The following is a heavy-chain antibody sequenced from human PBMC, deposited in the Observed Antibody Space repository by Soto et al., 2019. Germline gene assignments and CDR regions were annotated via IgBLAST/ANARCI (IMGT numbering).Heavy chain of an antibody. CDR2: IYYSGRT. CDR3: ARDSDFCTGGSCYGNFDF. CDR1: GGSISSGTYY. Sequence: SDTLSLTCTVSGGSISSGTYYWTWIRQRPGKGLEWIGFIYYSGRTYYNPSLKSRTTISLDTSENQFSLRLSSVTAADTAVYYCARDSDFCTGGSCYGNFDFWGQGTLVTVSS. J-gene: IGHJ4*02. D-gene: IGHD2-15*01. V-gene: IGHV4-31*03.